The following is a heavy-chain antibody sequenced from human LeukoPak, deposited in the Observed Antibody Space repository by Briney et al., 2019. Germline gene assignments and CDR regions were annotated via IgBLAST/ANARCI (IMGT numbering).Heavy chain of an antibody. J-gene: IGHJ5*02. D-gene: IGHD6-19*01. CDR1: GGSISSYY. CDR2: IYYSGST. Sequence: SETLSLTCAVSGGSISSYYWSWIRQPPGKGLEWIGYIYYSGSTNYNPSLKSRVTISVDTSKNQFSLKLSSVTAADTAVYYCARLDSSGWGDWFDPWGQGTLVTVSS. V-gene: IGHV4-59*08. CDR3: ARLDSSGWGDWFDP.